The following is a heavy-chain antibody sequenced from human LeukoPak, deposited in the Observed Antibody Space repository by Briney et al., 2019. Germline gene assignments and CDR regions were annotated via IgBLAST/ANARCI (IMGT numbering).Heavy chain of an antibody. D-gene: IGHD1-26*01. CDR1: GGSISSSSYY. CDR2: IYYSGNT. J-gene: IGHJ3*02. CDR3: ARRVQWGNDAFDI. V-gene: IGHV4-39*07. Sequence: SETLPLTCAVSGGSISSSSYYWGWIRQPPGKGLEWIGSIYYSGNTYYNPSLKSRVTISADTSKNQFSLKLTSVTAADTAVYYCARRVQWGNDAFDIWGQGTMATVSS.